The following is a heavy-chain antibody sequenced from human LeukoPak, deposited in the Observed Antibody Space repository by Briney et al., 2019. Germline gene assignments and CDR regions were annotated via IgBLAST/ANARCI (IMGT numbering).Heavy chain of an antibody. CDR3: AKGWTYNDY. Sequence: GGSLRLSCAASGFTFSNYGMTWVRQAPGKGLEWVSSISGSAATISYADSVKGRFTMSRDNSKNTVYLQMNSLRAEDTAIYYCAKGWTYNDYWGQGTLVTVSS. V-gene: IGHV3-23*01. CDR2: ISGSAATI. CDR1: GFTFSNYG. J-gene: IGHJ4*02. D-gene: IGHD3/OR15-3a*01.